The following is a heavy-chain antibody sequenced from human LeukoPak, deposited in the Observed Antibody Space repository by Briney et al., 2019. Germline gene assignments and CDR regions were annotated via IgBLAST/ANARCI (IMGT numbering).Heavy chain of an antibody. CDR3: ARGHVKGLIDY. D-gene: IGHD2/OR15-2a*01. Sequence: ESGGSLRLSCAASGFTFSSYSMNWVRQAPGKGLEWVSYISSSSSTIYYADSVKGRFTISRDNAKNSLYLQMNSLRAEDTAVCYCARGHVKGLIDYWGQGTLVTVSS. CDR1: GFTFSSYS. CDR2: ISSSSSTI. V-gene: IGHV3-48*01. J-gene: IGHJ4*02.